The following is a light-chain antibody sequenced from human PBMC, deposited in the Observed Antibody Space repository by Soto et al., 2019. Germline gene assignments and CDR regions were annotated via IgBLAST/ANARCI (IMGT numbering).Light chain of an antibody. CDR1: SSDVGSYNL. CDR2: DGS. V-gene: IGLV2-23*01. CDR3: CSYAGSSTLV. Sequence: QSALTQPASVSGSPGQSITISCTGTSSDVGSYNLVSWYQQHPGKAPKLMIYDGSKRPSGVSYRFSGSKSGNTASLTISGLQAEDEADYYCCSYAGSSTLVFGGGTKLTVL. J-gene: IGLJ2*01.